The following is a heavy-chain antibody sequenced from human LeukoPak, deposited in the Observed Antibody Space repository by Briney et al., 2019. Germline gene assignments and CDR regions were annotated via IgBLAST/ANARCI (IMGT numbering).Heavy chain of an antibody. J-gene: IGHJ4*02. CDR3: ARVVGTYGVDY. Sequence: GGSLRLSCAASGSTFSSYSMNWVRQAPGKGLEWVSSISSSSSYIYYADSVKGRFTISRDNAKNSLYLQMNSLRAEDTAVYYCARVVGTYGVDYWGQGTLVTVSS. D-gene: IGHD1-1*01. V-gene: IGHV3-21*01. CDR2: ISSSSSYI. CDR1: GSTFSSYS.